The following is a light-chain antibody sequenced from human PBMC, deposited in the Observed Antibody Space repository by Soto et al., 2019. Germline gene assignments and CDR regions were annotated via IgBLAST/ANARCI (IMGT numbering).Light chain of an antibody. CDR1: QSVSSN. CDR2: DAS. V-gene: IGKV3-11*01. CDR3: QRGDT. Sequence: EIVLTQSPATLSLSPGEIATLSCRASQSVSSNLAWYQQKPGQAPRLLIYDASNRATGIPARFSGSGSGTDFTLTISSLEPEDFAVYYCQRGDTFGQGTRLEIK. J-gene: IGKJ5*01.